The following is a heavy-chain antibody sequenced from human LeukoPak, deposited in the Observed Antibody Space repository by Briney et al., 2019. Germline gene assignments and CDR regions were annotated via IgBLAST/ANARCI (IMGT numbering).Heavy chain of an antibody. CDR1: GFTFGTTA. CDR2: IKSKTDGGTA. Sequence: GGSLRLSCAASGFTFGTTAMSWVCQAPGKGLEWVGRIKSKTDGGTADYAAPVKGRFTISRDDSKDMLYLQMNSLKTEDTAVYYCGTAMKWEQSLDFWGQGTLVTVSS. J-gene: IGHJ4*02. D-gene: IGHD1-26*01. V-gene: IGHV3-15*01. CDR3: GTAMKWEQSLDF.